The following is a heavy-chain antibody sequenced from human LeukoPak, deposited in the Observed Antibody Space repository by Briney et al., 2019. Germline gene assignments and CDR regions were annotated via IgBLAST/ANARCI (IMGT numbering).Heavy chain of an antibody. V-gene: IGHV4-59*08. CDR3: ARLRRHGYFDY. Sequence: SETLSLTCTVSGGSISSYYWSWIRQPPGKGLEWIGYIYYSGSTNYNPSLKSRVTISVDTSKNQFSLKLSSVTAADTAVYYCARLRRHGYFDYWGQGTLVTVSS. CDR1: GGSISSYY. J-gene: IGHJ4*02. D-gene: IGHD4-17*01. CDR2: IYYSGST.